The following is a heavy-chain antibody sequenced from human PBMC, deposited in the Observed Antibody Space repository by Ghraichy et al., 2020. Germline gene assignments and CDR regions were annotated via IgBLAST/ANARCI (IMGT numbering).Heavy chain of an antibody. CDR2: IFSNDEK. V-gene: IGHV2-26*01. CDR3: ARTRITIFGVAKRGADSFDY. D-gene: IGHD3-3*01. J-gene: IGHJ4*02. Sequence: SGPTLVKPTETLTLTCTVFGFSLSNTRMGVSWIRQPPGKALEWLAHIFSNDEKSYSTSLKSRLTISKDTSKSQVVLTMTNMDPVDTATYYCARTRITIFGVAKRGADSFDYWGQGALVTVSS. CDR1: GFSLSNTRMG.